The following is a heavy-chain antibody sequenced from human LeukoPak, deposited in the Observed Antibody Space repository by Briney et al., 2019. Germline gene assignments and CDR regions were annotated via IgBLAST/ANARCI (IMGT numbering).Heavy chain of an antibody. D-gene: IGHD3-10*01. CDR3: ARGTNYYDSGVDNWFDP. J-gene: IGHJ5*02. Sequence: SETLSLTCAVYGGSFSGYYWSWIRQPPGKGLEWIGEINHSGSTNYNPSLKSRVTISVDTSKNQFSLKLSSVTAADTAVYYCARGTNYYDSGVDNWFDPWGQGTLVTVSS. CDR1: GGSFSGYY. V-gene: IGHV4-34*01. CDR2: INHSGST.